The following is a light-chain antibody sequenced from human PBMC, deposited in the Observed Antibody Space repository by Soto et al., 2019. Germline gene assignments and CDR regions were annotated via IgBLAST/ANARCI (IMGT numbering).Light chain of an antibody. CDR2: AAS. CDR1: QDIRDY. CDR3: QKYRGDAYN. V-gene: IGKV1-27*01. Sequence: DIQMTQSPSSLSASVGDRVTITCRASQDIRDYLVWYQQRPGKVPTLLIYAASTLQSGVPSRFSGSGYGTEFTLNISSLQSEDVATHCCQKYRGDAYNFGPGSKFDLK. J-gene: IGKJ3*01.